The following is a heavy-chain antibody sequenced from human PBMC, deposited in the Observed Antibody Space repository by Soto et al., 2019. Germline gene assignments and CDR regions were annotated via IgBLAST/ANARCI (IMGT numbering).Heavy chain of an antibody. CDR2: ISSSSGSI. D-gene: IGHD5-18*01. J-gene: IGHJ1*01. Sequence: EVQLVESGGGLVQPGGSLRLSCAASGFTFSSYSMNWVRQAPGTGLQWVSYISSSSGSIYYADSVKGRFTNARDNAKNSVYLQLNSLRDDDTAVYFCARGHHTNSFLFQHWGRGTLVIVSS. V-gene: IGHV3-48*02. CDR3: ARGHHTNSFLFQH. CDR1: GFTFSSYS.